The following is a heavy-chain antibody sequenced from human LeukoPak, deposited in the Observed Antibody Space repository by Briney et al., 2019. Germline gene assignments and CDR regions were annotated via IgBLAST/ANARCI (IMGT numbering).Heavy chain of an antibody. D-gene: IGHD1-1*01. CDR2: ISTSGST. J-gene: IGHJ4*02. Sequence: PSETLSLTCTISRGSISTYYWSWIRQPPGKGLEWIGYISTSGSTNYNPSLKSRVTILVDTSKNQFSLNLSSVTAADTAVYYCARRRTTGTTGYFDYWGQGTLVTVSS. V-gene: IGHV4-4*09. CDR3: ARRRTTGTTGYFDY. CDR1: RGSISTYY.